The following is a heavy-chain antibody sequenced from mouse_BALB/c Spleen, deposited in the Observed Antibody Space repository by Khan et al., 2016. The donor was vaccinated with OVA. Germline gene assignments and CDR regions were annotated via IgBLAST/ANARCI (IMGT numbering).Heavy chain of an antibody. J-gene: IGHJ2*01. CDR3: ARMARTIN. CDR2: INSNGGST. CDR1: RFTISSYG. V-gene: IGHV5-6-3*01. Sequence: EVELVESGGGIVQPGGSLKRSCAASRFTISSYGMSWVRQTPDKRLELVATINSNGGSTYYPDSVKGRFTISRDNAKNTLYLQMSSLKSEDTAMYYCARMARTINWGQGTTLTVSS.